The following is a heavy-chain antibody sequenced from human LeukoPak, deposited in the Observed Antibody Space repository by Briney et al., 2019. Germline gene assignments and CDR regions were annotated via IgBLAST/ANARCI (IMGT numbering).Heavy chain of an antibody. Sequence: GASVKVSCKASGYTFTGYYMHWVRQAPGQGLEWMGGINPNSGGTNYAQKFQGRVTMTRDTSISTAYMELSRLRSDDTAVYYCAHSPREYSGYDLLDPWGQGTLVTVSS. J-gene: IGHJ5*02. V-gene: IGHV1-2*02. CDR1: GYTFTGYY. CDR3: AHSPREYSGYDLLDP. CDR2: INPNSGGT. D-gene: IGHD5-12*01.